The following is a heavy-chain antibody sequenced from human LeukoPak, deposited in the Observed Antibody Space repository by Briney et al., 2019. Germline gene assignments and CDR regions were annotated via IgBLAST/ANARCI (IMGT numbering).Heavy chain of an antibody. CDR2: ISSRASTT. CDR3: ATGKGQLDY. V-gene: IGHV3-11*01. J-gene: IGHJ4*02. Sequence: GGSLRLSCAASGFTFSDYYMSWIRQAPGQGLEWVSYISSRASTTYYADSVKGRFTISRDNANNSMYLQMNSLRTEDTAVYYCATGKGQLDYWGQGTLVTVSS. CDR1: GFTFSDYY. D-gene: IGHD6-6*01.